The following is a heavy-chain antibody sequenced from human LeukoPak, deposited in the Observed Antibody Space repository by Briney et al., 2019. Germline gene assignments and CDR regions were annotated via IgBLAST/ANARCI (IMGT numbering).Heavy chain of an antibody. D-gene: IGHD3-22*01. Sequence: SETLSLTCTVSGGSISSGDYYWSWIRQPPGKGLEWTGYIYYSGSTYYNPSLKSRVTISVDTSKNQFSLKLSSVTAADTAVYYCARVGDSSGYLDYWGQGTLVTVSS. V-gene: IGHV4-30-4*08. CDR3: ARVGDSSGYLDY. CDR1: GGSISSGDYY. J-gene: IGHJ4*02. CDR2: IYYSGST.